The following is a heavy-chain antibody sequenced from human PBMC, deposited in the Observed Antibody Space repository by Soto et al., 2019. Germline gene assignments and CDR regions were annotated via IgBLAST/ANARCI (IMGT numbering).Heavy chain of an antibody. CDR3: AKEPTPDTVHGIAVAGHYGVDY. D-gene: IGHD6-19*01. CDR2: VSRSSSYI. Sequence: PGGSLRLSCAASGFTFSGHTINWVRQAPGKGLEWVSSVSRSSSYIYYADSVKGRFTVSRDDAENTLYLQMNSLRAEDTAVYYCAKEPTPDTVHGIAVAGHYGVDYWGQRTLVTVSS. CDR1: GFTFSGHT. V-gene: IGHV3-21*04. J-gene: IGHJ4*02.